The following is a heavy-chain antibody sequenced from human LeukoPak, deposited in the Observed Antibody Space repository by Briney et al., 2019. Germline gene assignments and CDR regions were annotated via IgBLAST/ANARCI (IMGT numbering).Heavy chain of an antibody. CDR1: GGSISSYY. J-gene: IGHJ4*02. Sequence: SETLSLTCTVSGGSISSYYWSWIRQPAGKGLEWIGRIYTSGSTNYNPSLKSRVTMSVDTSKNQFSLKLSSVTAADTAVYYCARGHCGSTICYLDYWGQGTLVTVSS. CDR3: ARGHCGSTICYLDY. CDR2: IYTSGST. D-gene: IGHD2-2*01. V-gene: IGHV4-4*07.